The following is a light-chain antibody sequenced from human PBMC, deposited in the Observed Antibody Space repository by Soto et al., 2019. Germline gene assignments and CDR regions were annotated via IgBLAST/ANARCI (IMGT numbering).Light chain of an antibody. Sequence: TVMTQSLDSLAVYLGEHCTITCKPSQISSYSSNKKNQLAWYQQKPGQPPQLLIYWASTRESGVPDRFTGSGSGTDFTLTISSLQAEDVAVYYCQQYHSPPVNFGQGTRLEI. CDR1: QISSYSSNKKNQ. CDR2: WAS. CDR3: QQYHSPPVN. V-gene: IGKV4-1*01. J-gene: IGKJ5*01.